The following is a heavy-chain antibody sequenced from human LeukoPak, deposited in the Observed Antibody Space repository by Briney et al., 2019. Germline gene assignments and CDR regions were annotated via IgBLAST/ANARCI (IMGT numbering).Heavy chain of an antibody. CDR2: ISEGVGNT. J-gene: IGHJ4*02. Sequence: PGGSLRLSCAASGFTFTNYAMTWVRQAPGKGLEWVSGISEGVGNTYYADSVKGRFTISRDHSKNTLYLQMNSLRAEDTALYYCAKREKGTTGRFFGYWGQGTLVAVSS. V-gene: IGHV3-23*01. D-gene: IGHD4-17*01. CDR3: AKREKGTTGRFFGY. CDR1: GFTFTNYA.